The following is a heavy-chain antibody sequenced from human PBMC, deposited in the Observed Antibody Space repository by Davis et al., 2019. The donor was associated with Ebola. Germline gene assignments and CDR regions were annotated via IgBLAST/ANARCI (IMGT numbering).Heavy chain of an antibody. D-gene: IGHD5/OR15-5a*01. V-gene: IGHV4-34*01. CDR3: ARGILSTTRDRVPPFVQYNYQFMDV. Sequence: PSGTLSLTCAVYGGSFSGYYWTWIRQSTGKGLEWIGEINHSGGTNYNPSLKSRLTISLDTSKNQISLRLSSVTAADTAVYYCARGILSTTRDRVPPFVQYNYQFMDVWGKGTTVTVSS. CDR1: GGSFSGYY. J-gene: IGHJ6*04. CDR2: INHSGGT.